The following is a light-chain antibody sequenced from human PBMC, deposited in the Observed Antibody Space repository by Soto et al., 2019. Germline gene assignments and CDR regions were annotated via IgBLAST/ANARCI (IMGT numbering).Light chain of an antibody. CDR1: SSDVGAYNF. CDR2: EVS. Sequence: QSVLTQPASVSGSPGQSITISCTGTSSDVGAYNFVSWYQQHPGKAPKLIIHEVSNRPSGVSNRFSGSKSGNTASLTISGLQAEDEADYYCSSLGGSKPLYVFGSGTKVAV. CDR3: SSLGGSKPLYV. J-gene: IGLJ1*01. V-gene: IGLV2-14*01.